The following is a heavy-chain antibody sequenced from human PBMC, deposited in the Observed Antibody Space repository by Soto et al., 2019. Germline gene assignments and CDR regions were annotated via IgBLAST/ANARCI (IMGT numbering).Heavy chain of an antibody. CDR1: GFTFSSYG. Sequence: VQLVESGGGVVQPGRSLRLSCAASGFTFSSYGMHWVRQAPGKGLEWVAVISYDGSNKYYADSVKGRFTISRDNSKNTLYLQMNSLRAEDTAVYYCAKARLRVAAAGTIFDYWGQGTLVTVSS. CDR2: ISYDGSNK. D-gene: IGHD6-13*01. CDR3: AKARLRVAAAGTIFDY. V-gene: IGHV3-30*18. J-gene: IGHJ4*02.